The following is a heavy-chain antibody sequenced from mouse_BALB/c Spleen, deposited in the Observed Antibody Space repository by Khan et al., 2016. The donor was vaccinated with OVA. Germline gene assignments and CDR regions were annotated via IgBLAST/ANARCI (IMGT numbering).Heavy chain of an antibody. CDR3: ARREGNYWFTY. Sequence: QIQLVQSGPELKKPGETVKISCKASGYTFTNYGMNWVRQAPGKGLKWMGWINTYTGEPTYADDFTGRFAFSLETSASISYLQINHLKNEDTARDFCARREGNYWFTYWGQGTMVTVSA. CDR1: GYTFTNYG. J-gene: IGHJ3*01. CDR2: INTYTGEP. V-gene: IGHV9-3-1*01. D-gene: IGHD2-1*01.